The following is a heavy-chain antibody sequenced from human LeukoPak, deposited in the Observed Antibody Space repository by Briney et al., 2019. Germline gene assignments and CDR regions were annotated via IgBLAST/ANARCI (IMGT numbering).Heavy chain of an antibody. D-gene: IGHD3-16*01. CDR2: IWHDGSKK. J-gene: IGHJ4*02. Sequence: GGSLRLSCAASGIIFSAYGMHWVRQAPGKGLEWVAVIWHDGSKKYYEDSVKGRFTISRDGSKNTVYLQMNSLRAEDTAVYYCAKDDLGIFDYWGQGTLVTVSS. V-gene: IGHV3-33*06. CDR1: GIIFSAYG. CDR3: AKDDLGIFDY.